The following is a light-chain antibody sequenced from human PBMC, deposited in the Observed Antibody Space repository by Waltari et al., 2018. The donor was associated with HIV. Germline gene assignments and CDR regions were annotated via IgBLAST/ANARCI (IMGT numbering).Light chain of an antibody. CDR2: VNSDGSH. Sequence: QLVLTQSPSASASLGASVKLTCTLSSGHSSYAIAWHQKQAEKGPRYLMKVNSDGSHNKGDGIPDRFSGSSSGAERYLTISSLQSEDEADYYCQTWATGIPVFGGGTKLTVL. CDR3: QTWATGIPV. V-gene: IGLV4-69*01. CDR1: SGHSSYA. J-gene: IGLJ3*02.